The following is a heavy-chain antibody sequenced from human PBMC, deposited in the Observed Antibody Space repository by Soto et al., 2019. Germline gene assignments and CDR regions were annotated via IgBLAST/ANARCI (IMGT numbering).Heavy chain of an antibody. CDR1: GLTFSSYW. D-gene: IGHD3-3*01. Sequence: EGQLVESGGGLVQPGGSLRLSCEASGLTFSSYWMTWVRQAPGKGLEWVADIKPDGSEKYYVDSVEGRFTISRDNAKNSIYPEMNSLTVEDTAVYYCARSITTLGVVTISDDNWFDPWGQGTPVTVSS. V-gene: IGHV3-7*03. CDR2: IKPDGSEK. CDR3: ARSITTLGVVTISDDNWFDP. J-gene: IGHJ5*02.